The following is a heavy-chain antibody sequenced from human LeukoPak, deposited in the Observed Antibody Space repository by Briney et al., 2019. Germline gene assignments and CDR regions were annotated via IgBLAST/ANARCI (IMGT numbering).Heavy chain of an antibody. CDR1: GFTFSSYS. CDR2: ISSSSSYI. CDR3: ARGPSCSSTSCYRYFQH. J-gene: IGHJ1*01. V-gene: IGHV3-21*01. Sequence: GGSLRLSCAASGFTFSSYSMNWVRQAPGKGLEWVSSISSSSSYIYYADSVKGRFTISRDNAKNSLYLQMNSLRAEDTAVYYRARGPSCSSTSCYRYFQHWGQGTLVTVSS. D-gene: IGHD2-2*02.